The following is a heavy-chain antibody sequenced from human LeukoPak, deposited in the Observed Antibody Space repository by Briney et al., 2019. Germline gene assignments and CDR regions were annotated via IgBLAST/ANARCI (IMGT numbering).Heavy chain of an antibody. D-gene: IGHD2-2*01. CDR2: ISYDGSNK. CDR3: GKVHEMYCSGTSCYEGYLDY. Sequence: GGSLRLSCAASGFTFSNYWVHWVRQAPGKGLEWVAVISYDGSNKYYADSVKGRFTISRDNSKNTLYLQMNSLRAEDTAVHYCGKVHEMYCSGTSCYEGYLDYWGHGTLVTVSS. V-gene: IGHV3-30*18. J-gene: IGHJ4*01. CDR1: GFTFSNYW.